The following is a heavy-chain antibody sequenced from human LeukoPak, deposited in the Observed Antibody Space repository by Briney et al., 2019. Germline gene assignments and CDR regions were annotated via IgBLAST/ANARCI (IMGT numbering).Heavy chain of an antibody. CDR1: GFTFSGYA. D-gene: IGHD2-2*01. CDR2: ISGRGGST. J-gene: IGHJ3*02. V-gene: IGHV3-23*01. Sequence: GASLRLSCAASGFTFSGYAMSSLRQAPGKGLEWVSAISGRGGSTYYADSVQGRFTISRDNSKNQLYLQRNSLRAEDTAVYYCPKLPTRQDIVVVPAAGDIWRQGTKATVSS. CDR3: PKLPTRQDIVVVPAAGDI.